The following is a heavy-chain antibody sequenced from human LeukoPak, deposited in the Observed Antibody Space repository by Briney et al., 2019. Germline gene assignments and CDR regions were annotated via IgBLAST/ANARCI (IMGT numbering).Heavy chain of an antibody. CDR3: ARGEGDYYDSSGYYCEFDY. CDR1: GFTFSSYA. D-gene: IGHD3-22*01. V-gene: IGHV3-23*01. J-gene: IGHJ4*02. Sequence: GGSLRLSCAASGFTFSSYAMSWVRQAPGKGLEWVSAISGSGGSTYYADSVKGRFTISRDNSKNTPYLQMNSLRAEDTAVYYCARGEGDYYDSSGYYCEFDYWGQGTLVTVSS. CDR2: ISGSGGST.